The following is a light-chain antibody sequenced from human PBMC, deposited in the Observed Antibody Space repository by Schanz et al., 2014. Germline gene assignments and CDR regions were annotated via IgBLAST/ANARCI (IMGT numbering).Light chain of an antibody. V-gene: IGKV3-15*01. CDR1: QSVSSN. CDR3: QQRISWPPG. Sequence: EIVMTQSPATLSVSPGESATLSCRASQSVSSNFAWYQQKPGQAPRLLIYGASTRATGIPARFSGSGSGTEFTLTISSLQSEDFAIYYCQQRISWPPGFGQGTRLEIK. J-gene: IGKJ5*01. CDR2: GAS.